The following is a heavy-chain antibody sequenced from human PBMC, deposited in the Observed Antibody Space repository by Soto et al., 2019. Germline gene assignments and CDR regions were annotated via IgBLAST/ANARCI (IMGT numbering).Heavy chain of an antibody. CDR3: ARVGVWSGKLYGMDV. CDR1: GFTFSSYS. Sequence: EVQLVESGGGLVKPGGSPRLSCAASGFTFSSYSMNWVRQAPGKGLEWVSSISSSSSYIYYADSVKGRFTISRDNAKNSLYLQMNSLRAVDTAVYYCARVGVWSGKLYGMDVWGQGTTVTVSS. V-gene: IGHV3-21*01. CDR2: ISSSSSYI. J-gene: IGHJ6*02. D-gene: IGHD3-3*01.